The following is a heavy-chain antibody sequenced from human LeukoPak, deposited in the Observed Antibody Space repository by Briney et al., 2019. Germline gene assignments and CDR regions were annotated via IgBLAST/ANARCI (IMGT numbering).Heavy chain of an antibody. CDR1: GGSISIYH. Sequence: PSETLSLTCTVSGGSISIYHWSWLRQPPGKGLEWIGYIYYTGSTNYNPSTTYNPSLKSRVTISMDTSKNQFSLKLNSVTAADTAVYYCARGDYGGRIVPLDSWGQGTLVTVSS. J-gene: IGHJ4*02. CDR2: IYYTGST. CDR3: ARGDYGGRIVPLDS. D-gene: IGHD4-23*01. V-gene: IGHV4-59*01.